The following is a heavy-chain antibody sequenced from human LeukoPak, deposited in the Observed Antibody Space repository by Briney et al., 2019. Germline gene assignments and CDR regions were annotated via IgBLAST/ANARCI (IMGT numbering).Heavy chain of an antibody. J-gene: IGHJ5*02. Sequence: GESLKISCKGSGYSFTNYWIGWVRPMPGKGLEWMGIIYPADSDTTYSPSFQGQVTISADKSISTAYLQWSSLKASDTAMYYCARQRTVTTSVSWFDPWGQGTLVTVSS. V-gene: IGHV5-51*01. CDR1: GYSFTNYW. D-gene: IGHD4-17*01. CDR2: IYPADSDT. CDR3: ARQRTVTTSVSWFDP.